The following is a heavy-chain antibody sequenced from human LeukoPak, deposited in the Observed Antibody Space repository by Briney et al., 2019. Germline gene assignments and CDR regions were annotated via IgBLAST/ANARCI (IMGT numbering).Heavy chain of an antibody. CDR3: AKGSRIVVVVAADY. CDR1: GFTFSSYG. V-gene: IGHV3-30*18. D-gene: IGHD2-15*01. CDR2: ISYDGSNK. J-gene: IGHJ4*02. Sequence: GGSLRLSCAASGFTFSSYGMHWVRQAPDKGLEWVAVISYDGSNKYYADSVKGRFTISRDNSKNTLYLQMNSLRAEDTAVYYCAKGSRIVVVVAADYWGQGTLVTVSS.